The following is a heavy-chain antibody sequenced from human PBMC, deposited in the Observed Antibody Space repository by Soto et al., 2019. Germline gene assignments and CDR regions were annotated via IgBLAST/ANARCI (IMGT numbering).Heavy chain of an antibody. J-gene: IGHJ4*02. CDR2: INYGGST. CDR1: GGSISISSYF. CDR3: ARHPGPDY. Sequence: QLQLQESGPGLVKPSETLSLTCTVSGGSISISSYFWGWIRQPPGKGLEWIGSINYGGSTYYNPSLKSRVTISVDMSKNQFSLKVNSVTAADTAVYYCARHPGPDYWGQGTLVTVSS. V-gene: IGHV4-39*01.